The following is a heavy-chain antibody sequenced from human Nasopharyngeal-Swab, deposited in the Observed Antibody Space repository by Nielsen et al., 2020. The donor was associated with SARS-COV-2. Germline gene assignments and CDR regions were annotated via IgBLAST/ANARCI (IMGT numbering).Heavy chain of an antibody. CDR1: GCSISSYY. J-gene: IGHJ4*02. D-gene: IGHD7-27*01. CDR3: ARAPTGDRLDY. V-gene: IGHV4-59*01. Sequence: SETLSLTCTVSGCSISSYYWSWIRQPPGKGLEWIGYIYYSGSTNYNPSLKSRVTISVDTSKNQFSLKLSSVTAADTAVYYCARAPTGDRLDYWGQGTLVTVSS. CDR2: IYYSGST.